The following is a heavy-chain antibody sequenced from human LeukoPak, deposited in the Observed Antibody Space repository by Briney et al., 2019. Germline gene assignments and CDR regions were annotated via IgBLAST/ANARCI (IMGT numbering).Heavy chain of an antibody. CDR1: GLTFSSYS. V-gene: IGHV3-21*01. CDR2: ISSSSSYI. Sequence: GGSLRLSCAASGLTFSSYSMNWVRQAPGKGLEWVSSISSSSSYIYYADSVKGRFTISRDNAKNSLYLQMNSPRAEDTAVYYCARKGIAAVKFDPWGQGTLVTVSS. D-gene: IGHD6-13*01. J-gene: IGHJ5*02. CDR3: ARKGIAAVKFDP.